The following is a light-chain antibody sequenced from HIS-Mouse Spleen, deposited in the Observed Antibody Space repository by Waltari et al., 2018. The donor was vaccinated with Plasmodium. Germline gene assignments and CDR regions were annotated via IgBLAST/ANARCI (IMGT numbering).Light chain of an antibody. V-gene: IGLV1-51*01. Sequence: QSVLTQPPSVSAAPGQKVTISCSGSSSNIGNNYVSWYQQRPGTAPKLLIYDNNNRPSGIPDRFSGSKSGTSATLGITGLQTGDEADYYCGTWDSSLSAGVVFGGGTKLTVL. J-gene: IGLJ2*01. CDR2: DNN. CDR1: SSNIGNNY. CDR3: GTWDSSLSAGVV.